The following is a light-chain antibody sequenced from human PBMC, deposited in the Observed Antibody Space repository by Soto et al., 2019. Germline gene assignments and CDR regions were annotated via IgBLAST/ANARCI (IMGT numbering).Light chain of an antibody. CDR1: KLGDKY. CDR3: QAWDSNIVL. J-gene: IGLJ3*02. V-gene: IGLV3-1*01. Sequence: SYELTQPPSVSVSPGQQATITCSGDKLGDKYACWFQQKPGQSPVLVICQDNKRPSGIPERFSGSNSGNTATLTISGTQAMDEADYYCQAWDSNIVLFGGGTKLTVL. CDR2: QDN.